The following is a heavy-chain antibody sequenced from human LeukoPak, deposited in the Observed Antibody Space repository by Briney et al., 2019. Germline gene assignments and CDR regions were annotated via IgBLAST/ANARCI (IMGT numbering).Heavy chain of an antibody. V-gene: IGHV1-46*01. CDR1: GYTFTSYY. J-gene: IGHJ4*02. D-gene: IGHD3-3*01. Sequence: ASVKVSCKASGYTFTSYYMHWVRQAPGQGLEWMGIINPSGGSTSYAQKFQGRVTMTRDTSTSTVYMELSSLRSEDMAVYYCARDTSPYDFWSGYYDYWGQGTLVTVSS. CDR3: ARDTSPYDFWSGYYDY. CDR2: INPSGGST.